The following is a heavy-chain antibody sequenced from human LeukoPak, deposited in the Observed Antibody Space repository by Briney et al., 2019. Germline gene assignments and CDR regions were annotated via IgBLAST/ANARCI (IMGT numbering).Heavy chain of an antibody. CDR3: ARAIPAPDDVNWFDP. J-gene: IGHJ5*02. CDR2: INPSGGNT. Sequence: GASVKVSCKASGYTFTSYYMHWVRQAPGQGLEWMGIINPSGGNTSYAQKFQGRVTITADESTSTAYMEMSSLRSEDTAVYYCARAIPAPDDVNWFDPWGQGTLVTVSS. CDR1: GYTFTSYY. D-gene: IGHD6-13*01. V-gene: IGHV1-46*01.